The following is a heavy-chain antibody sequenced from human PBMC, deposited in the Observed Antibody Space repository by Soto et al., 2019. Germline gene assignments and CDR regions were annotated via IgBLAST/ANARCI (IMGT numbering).Heavy chain of an antibody. CDR2: IYPDDSDT. V-gene: IGHV5-51*01. CDR3: ARVPYSSGWHFDY. J-gene: IGHJ4*02. CDR1: GYSFTTYW. D-gene: IGHD6-19*01. Sequence: LGESLKISCNGSGYSFTTYWIGWVRQMPGKGLEWMGIIYPDDSDTRYSPSFQGQVTISADKSISTASLQWNSLKASDTAMYYCARVPYSSGWHFDYWGQGTLVTVSS.